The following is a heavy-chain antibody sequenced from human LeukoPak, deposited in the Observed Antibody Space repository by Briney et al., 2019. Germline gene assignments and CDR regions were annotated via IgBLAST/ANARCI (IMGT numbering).Heavy chain of an antibody. D-gene: IGHD6-19*01. CDR3: ARNSSDWYGYMDV. J-gene: IGHJ6*04. CDR1: GYTFTSYG. Sequence: APVKVSCKASGYTFTSYGISWVRQAPGQGLEWMGWISTYNGYANYAQKVQGRVTMTTETSTSTAYMELRSLRSDDTAVYYCARNSSDWYGYMDVWGKGTTVTVSS. V-gene: IGHV1-18*01. CDR2: ISTYNGYA.